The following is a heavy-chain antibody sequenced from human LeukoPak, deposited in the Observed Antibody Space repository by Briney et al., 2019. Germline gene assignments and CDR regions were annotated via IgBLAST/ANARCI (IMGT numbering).Heavy chain of an antibody. V-gene: IGHV4-34*01. CDR3: LVDFWSAKHFDN. CDR2: IYYSVST. CDR1: GGSFRNYW. J-gene: IGHJ4*02. D-gene: IGHD3-3*01. Sequence: SETLSLTCAVYGGSFRNYWWTWIRQPPGKGLEWIGTIYYSVSTYYNPSLKSRVTISVDTSKNQFSLKLSSVTAADTAVYYCLVDFWSAKHFDNWGQGTLVTVSS.